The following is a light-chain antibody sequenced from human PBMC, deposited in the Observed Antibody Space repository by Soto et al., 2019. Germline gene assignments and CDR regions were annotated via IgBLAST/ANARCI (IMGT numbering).Light chain of an antibody. J-gene: IGKJ4*01. CDR2: GAS. Sequence: EIVLTQSPGTLSLSPGERATLSCRASQISSSYLAWYQQKPGQAPRLLVYGASSRATGIPDRFSGSGSGTDFTLTISRLEPEDFAVYYCRQYGNSPLTFGGGTKVDNK. CDR3: RQYGNSPLT. V-gene: IGKV3-20*01. CDR1: QISSSY.